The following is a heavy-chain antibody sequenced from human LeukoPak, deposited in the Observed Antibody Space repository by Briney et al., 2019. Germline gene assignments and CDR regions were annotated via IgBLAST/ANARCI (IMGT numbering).Heavy chain of an antibody. D-gene: IGHD7-27*01. Sequence: SETLSLTCTVSGGSISSYYWSWIRQPAGKGLEWIGRIYTSGSTNYNPSLKSRVTMSVDTSKNQLSLKLRSVTAADTAVYYCARVVWGGDYHYSMDVWGKGTTVIVSS. J-gene: IGHJ6*03. CDR2: IYTSGST. CDR3: ARVVWGGDYHYSMDV. CDR1: GGSISSYY. V-gene: IGHV4-4*07.